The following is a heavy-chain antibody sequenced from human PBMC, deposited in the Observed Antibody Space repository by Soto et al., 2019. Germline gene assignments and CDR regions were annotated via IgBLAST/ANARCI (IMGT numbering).Heavy chain of an antibody. CDR3: ARAHDILTRSKFTF. CDR2: ISAYNGNI. D-gene: IGHD3-9*01. J-gene: IGHJ4*02. Sequence: QVRLVQSGAEGKKPGASVKVSCKTYGYDFTNYGINWVRQAPGQGLEWMGWISAYNGNIVYAQNSRGRATLTADTSPGSPYMELRSLLYDYQSVYYCARAHDILTRSKFTFWCQGTLVTVSS. V-gene: IGHV1-18*01. CDR1: GYDFTNYG.